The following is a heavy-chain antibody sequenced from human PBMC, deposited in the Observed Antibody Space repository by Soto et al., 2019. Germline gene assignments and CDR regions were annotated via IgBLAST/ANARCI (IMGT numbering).Heavy chain of an antibody. J-gene: IGHJ4*02. CDR1: GGSISSSTYY. CDR3: ARHPPYSTQSIDH. D-gene: IGHD6-13*01. V-gene: IGHV4-39*01. CDR2: FYYSGST. Sequence: PSETLSLTCTVSGGSISSSTYYWGWIRQPPGKGLEWIGSFYYSGSTYYNPSLKSRVTISVETSKKQFSLKLSSVTAADTAVYYCARHPPYSTQSIDHWGQGTLVTVSS.